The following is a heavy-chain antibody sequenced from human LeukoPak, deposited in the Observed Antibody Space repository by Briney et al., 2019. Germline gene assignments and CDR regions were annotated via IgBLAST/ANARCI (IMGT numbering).Heavy chain of an antibody. D-gene: IGHD4-23*01. CDR1: GGSFSGYY. Sequence: SETLSLTCAVYGGSFSGYYWSWIRQPPGKGLEWIGEINHSGSTNYNPSLKSRVTISVDTSKNQFSLKLSSVTAADTAVYYCARQRWRAPRWLSVDYWGQGTLVTVSS. CDR3: ARQRWRAPRWLSVDY. V-gene: IGHV4-34*01. CDR2: INHSGST. J-gene: IGHJ4*02.